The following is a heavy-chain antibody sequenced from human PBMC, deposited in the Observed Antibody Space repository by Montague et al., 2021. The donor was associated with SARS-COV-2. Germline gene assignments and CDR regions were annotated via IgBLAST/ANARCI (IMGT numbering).Heavy chain of an antibody. J-gene: IGHJ5*02. CDR3: ARDRPPYYYDNSGHFLHGWFDP. CDR1: GGSVSSYY. D-gene: IGHD3-22*01. V-gene: IGHV4-59*02. Sequence: SETLSLTCSVSGGSVSSYYLNWIRQTPGKGLEWIGNIYYSGSTNYNPSLKSRVTISVDTSKNQFSLKLSSATAADTAVYYCARDRPPYYYDNSGHFLHGWFDPWGQGTLVTVSS. CDR2: IYYSGST.